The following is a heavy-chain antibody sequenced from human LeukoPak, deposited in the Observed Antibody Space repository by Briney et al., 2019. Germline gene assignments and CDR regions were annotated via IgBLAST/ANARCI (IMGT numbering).Heavy chain of an antibody. CDR3: ARGITIFGVVIQYYFDY. D-gene: IGHD3-3*01. CDR2: ISSSSSTI. Sequence: GGSLRLSCAASGFTFSSYSMNWVRQAPGKGLEWVSYISSSSSTIYYADSVKGRFTISRDNAKNSLYLQMNSLRAADTAVYYCARGITIFGVVIQYYFDYWGQGTLVTVSS. V-gene: IGHV3-48*01. J-gene: IGHJ4*02. CDR1: GFTFSSYS.